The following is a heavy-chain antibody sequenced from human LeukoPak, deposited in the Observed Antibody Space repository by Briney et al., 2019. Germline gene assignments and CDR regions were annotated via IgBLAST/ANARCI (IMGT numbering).Heavy chain of an antibody. CDR3: ARAKVNYYYYYMDV. CDR1: GGTFSSYA. CDR2: IIPIFGTA. Sequence: ASVKVSCKASGGTFSSYAISWVRQAPGQGLEWMGGIIPIFGTANYAQKFQGRVTITADKSTSTAYMELSSLRSEDTAVYYCARAKVNYYYYYMDVWGKGTTVTVSS. J-gene: IGHJ6*03. V-gene: IGHV1-69*06.